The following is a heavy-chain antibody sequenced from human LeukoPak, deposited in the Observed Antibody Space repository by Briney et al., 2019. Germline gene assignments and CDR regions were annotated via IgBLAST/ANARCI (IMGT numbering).Heavy chain of an antibody. Sequence: PSVTLSLTCAVSGYSISSGYYWGWIRQPPGKGLEWIGTIYHSGSTYYNPSLKSRVTISVDTSKNHFSLNLNAVTAADTAVYYCARGGRHSPVTSNWFDPWGQGTLVTVSS. J-gene: IGHJ5*02. V-gene: IGHV4-38-2*01. D-gene: IGHD4-17*01. CDR2: IYHSGST. CDR1: GYSISSGYY. CDR3: ARGGRHSPVTSNWFDP.